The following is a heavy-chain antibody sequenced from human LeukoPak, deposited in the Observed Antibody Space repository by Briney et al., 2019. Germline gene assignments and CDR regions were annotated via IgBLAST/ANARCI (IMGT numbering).Heavy chain of an antibody. CDR3: ARRAGAYSHPYDY. CDR1: GFIFSSHG. D-gene: IGHD4/OR15-4a*01. Sequence: GGSLRLSCAASGFIFSSHGMNWVRQAPGKGLEWVSGISPSGDITYYADSVKGRFTISRDNSKNTLYLQVNSLRAEDTAVYYCARRAGAYSHPYDYWGQGTLVTVSS. CDR2: ISPSGDIT. J-gene: IGHJ4*02. V-gene: IGHV3-23*01.